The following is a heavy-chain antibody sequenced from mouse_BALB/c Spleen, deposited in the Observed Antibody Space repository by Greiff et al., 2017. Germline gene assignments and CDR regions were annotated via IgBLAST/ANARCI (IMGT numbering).Heavy chain of an antibody. CDR3: SRYLYYFDY. CDR2: IDPENGDT. Sequence: VQLQQSGAELVRSGASVKLSCTASGFNIKDYYMHWVKQRPEQGLEWIGWIDPENGDTEYAPKFQGKATMTADTSSNTAYLQLSSLTSEDTAVYYCSRYLYYFDYWGQGTTLTVSS. V-gene: IGHV14-4*02. J-gene: IGHJ2*01. CDR1: GFNIKDYY.